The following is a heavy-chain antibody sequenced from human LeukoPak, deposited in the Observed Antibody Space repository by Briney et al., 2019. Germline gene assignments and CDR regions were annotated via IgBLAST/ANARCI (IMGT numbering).Heavy chain of an antibody. J-gene: IGHJ4*02. Sequence: SQTLSLTCAISGDSVSSNSAAWNWIRLSPSRGLEWLGRTYCRSKWYNDYAVSVKSRITINPDTSKNQFSLQLNSVTPEDTAAYYCARSLAVAGTTFDFWGQGTLVTVSS. V-gene: IGHV6-1*01. CDR1: GDSVSSNSAA. CDR3: ARSLAVAGTTFDF. D-gene: IGHD6-19*01. CDR2: TYCRSKWYN.